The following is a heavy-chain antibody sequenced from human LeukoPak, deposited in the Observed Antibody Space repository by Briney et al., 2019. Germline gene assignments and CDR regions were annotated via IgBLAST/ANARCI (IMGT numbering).Heavy chain of an antibody. CDR2: IHYSGST. J-gene: IGHJ4*02. Sequence: SETLSLTCTVSGGSISSSSYYWGWIRQPPGKGLEWIGSIHYSGSTYYNPSLKSRVTISVDTSKNQFSLKLSSVTAADTAVYYCARHPDTAMVPFDYWGQGTLVTVSS. V-gene: IGHV4-39*01. CDR3: ARHPDTAMVPFDY. CDR1: GGSISSSSYY. D-gene: IGHD5-18*01.